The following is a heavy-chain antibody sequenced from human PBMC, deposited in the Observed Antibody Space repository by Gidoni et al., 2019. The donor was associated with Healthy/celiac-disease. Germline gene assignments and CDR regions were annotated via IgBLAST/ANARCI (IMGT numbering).Heavy chain of an antibody. CDR1: GGTFSSYA. CDR2: IIPIFGTA. D-gene: IGHD3-22*01. CDR3: ARDRAYYDSSGYYSGFDY. Sequence: KKPGSSVKVSCTASGGTFSSYAISWVRQAPGQGLEWMGGIIPIFGTANYAQKFQGRVTITADESTSTAYMELSSLRSEDTAVYYCARDRAYYDSSGYYSGFDYWGQGTLVTVSS. J-gene: IGHJ4*02. V-gene: IGHV1-69*01.